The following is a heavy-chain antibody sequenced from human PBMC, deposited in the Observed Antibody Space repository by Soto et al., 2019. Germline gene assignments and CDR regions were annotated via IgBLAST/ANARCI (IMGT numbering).Heavy chain of an antibody. J-gene: IGHJ5*02. CDR1: GYTFTGHY. Sequence: QVQLVQSGAEVTKPGASVKVSCKASGYTFTGHYIQWVRQAPGQGLEWMGWINPNSGGTNYAQKFQGRVTMTRDTSSSTVDMELRRLRSDDTAMYSCARDGRFNLGGFVPWGQGTLVTVSS. CDR2: INPNSGGT. V-gene: IGHV1-2*02. CDR3: ARDGRFNLGGFVP. D-gene: IGHD1-20*01.